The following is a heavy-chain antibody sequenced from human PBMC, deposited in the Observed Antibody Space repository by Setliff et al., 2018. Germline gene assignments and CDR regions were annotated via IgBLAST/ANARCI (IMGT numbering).Heavy chain of an antibody. Sequence: SETLSLTCAVYGGSFSGYFWSWIRQAPGRGLEWIGEINDRGSTHYNPSLKSRVTISVDTSKTQFSLNLRFVTAADTAVYYCARFGGSASVARFSPPIWGPGSLVTVSS. CDR2: INDRGST. CDR3: ARFGGSASVARFSPPI. D-gene: IGHD3-10*01. V-gene: IGHV4-34*01. CDR1: GGSFSGYF. J-gene: IGHJ4*02.